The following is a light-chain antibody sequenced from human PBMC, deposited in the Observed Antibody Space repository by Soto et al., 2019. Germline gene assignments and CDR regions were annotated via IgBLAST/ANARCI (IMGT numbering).Light chain of an antibody. Sequence: DIQMTQSPSTLSASVGDRVTITCRASESISTWLAWYQQKPGKSPKLLIYGASNLERGVPSRFSGSGSGTEFTLTISSLQPDDFAAYYCQQSYSTLWTFGQGTKVEIK. CDR2: GAS. J-gene: IGKJ1*01. CDR3: QQSYSTLWT. CDR1: ESISTW. V-gene: IGKV1-5*01.